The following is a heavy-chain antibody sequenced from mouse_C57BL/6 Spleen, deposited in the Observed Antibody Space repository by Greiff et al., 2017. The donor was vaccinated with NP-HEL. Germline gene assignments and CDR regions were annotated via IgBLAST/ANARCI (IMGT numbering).Heavy chain of an antibody. CDR2: IYPGDGDT. CDR1: GYAFSSYW. Sequence: QVQLKESGAELVKPGASVKISCKASGYAFSSYWMNWVKQRPGKGLEWIGQIYPGDGDTNYNGKFKGKATLTADQSSSTAYMQLSSLTSEDSAVYFCARGSSYDYWGQGTLVTVSA. V-gene: IGHV1-80*01. D-gene: IGHD1-1*01. J-gene: IGHJ3*01. CDR3: ARGSSYDY.